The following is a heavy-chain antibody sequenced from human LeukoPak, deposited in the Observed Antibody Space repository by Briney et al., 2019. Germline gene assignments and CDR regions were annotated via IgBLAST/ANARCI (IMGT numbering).Heavy chain of an antibody. J-gene: IGHJ4*02. D-gene: IGHD1-7*01. Sequence: GGSLRLSCAASGFTFSNYAMNWVRQAPGKGLEWVSGITGGGDVTYYTDSVKGRFTISRDNSKNTLYLQMNSLRVEDTAVYYCAKGLGWNSRRGWAYYFDFWGQGTLVTVPS. CDR2: ITGGGDVT. CDR1: GFTFSNYA. V-gene: IGHV3-23*01. CDR3: AKGLGWNSRRGWAYYFDF.